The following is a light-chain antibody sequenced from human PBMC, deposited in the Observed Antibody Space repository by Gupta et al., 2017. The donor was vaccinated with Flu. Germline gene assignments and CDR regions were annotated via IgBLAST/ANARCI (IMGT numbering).Light chain of an antibody. Sequence: SALTQPASVAGSPGPSITISCTGTSSDVGGYNYVSWYQQHPGKAHKLMIYEVSNRPAGVASRFSVSKSGNTASLTISGLKAEDDADYYCSSDTSSSTLVFGGGTKLTVL. J-gene: IGLJ2*01. V-gene: IGLV2-14*01. CDR3: SSDTSSSTLV. CDR1: SSDVGGYNY. CDR2: EVS.